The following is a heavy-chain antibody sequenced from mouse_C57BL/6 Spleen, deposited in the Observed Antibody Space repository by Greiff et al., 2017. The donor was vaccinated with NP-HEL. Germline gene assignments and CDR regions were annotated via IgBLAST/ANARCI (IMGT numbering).Heavy chain of an antibody. Sequence: EVQLVESGGGLVKPGGSLKLSCAASGFTFSDYGMHWVRQAPEKGLEWVAYISSGSSTIYYADTVKGRFTISIDNAKNTLFLQMTSLRSEDTAMYYCARDGNYWYCDVWGTGTTVTVSS. V-gene: IGHV5-17*01. CDR2: ISSGSSTI. CDR3: ARDGNYWYCDV. J-gene: IGHJ1*03. D-gene: IGHD2-1*01. CDR1: GFTFSDYG.